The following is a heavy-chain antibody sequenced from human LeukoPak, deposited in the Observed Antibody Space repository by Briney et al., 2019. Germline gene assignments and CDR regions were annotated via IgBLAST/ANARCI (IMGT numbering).Heavy chain of an antibody. CDR1: GGSISQYY. CDR2: VYRSGNT. J-gene: IGHJ2*01. CDR3: ARVKDFAYSFFDL. V-gene: IGHV4-59*01. Sequence: SETLSLTCTLSGGSISQYYWSWIRQPPGKGPEWIGYVYRSGNTNYDPSLKSRVTISVDTSKNHFSLNLTSVTAADTAVYYCARVKDFAYSFFDLWGRGTLVTVSS.